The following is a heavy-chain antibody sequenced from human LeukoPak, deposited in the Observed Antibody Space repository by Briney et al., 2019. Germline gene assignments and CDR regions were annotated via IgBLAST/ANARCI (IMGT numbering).Heavy chain of an antibody. CDR2: IYYSGST. Sequence: SETLSLTCTVSGGSISSGGYYWSWIRQHPGKGLERIGYIYYSGSTYYNPSLKSRVTISVDTSKNQFSLKLSSVTAADTAVYYCARDLYGSGSYFSHWGQGTLVTVSS. J-gene: IGHJ4*02. CDR1: GGSISSGGYY. D-gene: IGHD3-10*01. CDR3: ARDLYGSGSYFSH. V-gene: IGHV4-31*03.